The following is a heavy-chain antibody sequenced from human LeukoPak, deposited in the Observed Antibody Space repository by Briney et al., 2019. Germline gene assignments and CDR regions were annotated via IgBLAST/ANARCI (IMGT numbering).Heavy chain of an antibody. CDR3: ARGPYYYDSSGYQQFDP. CDR2: ISYDQSNK. D-gene: IGHD3-22*01. CDR1: GFTFSSYA. V-gene: IGHV3-30-3*01. J-gene: IGHJ5*02. Sequence: PGRSLTLSCAASGFTFSSYAMHWVRKAPAQGKDWVAVISYDQSNKYYADPANGRLTITTDNSKNTLYLQMNGLRAEETAVYYCARGPYYYDSSGYQQFDPWGQGTLVTVSS.